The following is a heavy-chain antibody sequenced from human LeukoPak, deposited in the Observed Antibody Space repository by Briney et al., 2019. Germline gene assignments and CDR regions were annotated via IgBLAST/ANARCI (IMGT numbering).Heavy chain of an antibody. CDR3: AKDQKYTGTYFSPRY. V-gene: IGHV3-23*01. J-gene: IGHJ4*02. Sequence: GGSLRLSCAASGFTFSSYAMSWVRQAPGKGLEWVSAVSGSGGSTYYADSVKGRFTISRDNSKNTLYLQMNSPRAEDTAVYYCAKDQKYTGTYFSPRYWGQGTLVTVSS. CDR1: GFTFSSYA. D-gene: IGHD1-26*01. CDR2: VSGSGGST.